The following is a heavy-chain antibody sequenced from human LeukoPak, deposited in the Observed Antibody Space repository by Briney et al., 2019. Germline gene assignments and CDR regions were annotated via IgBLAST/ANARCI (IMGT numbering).Heavy chain of an antibody. J-gene: IGHJ4*02. V-gene: IGHV3-74*01. CDR3: VLGGFDY. D-gene: IGHD3-16*01. CDR2: INSDGSST. Sequence: GGYLRLSCAASGFTLSSYWRHWVRHALGKGLVWVSRINSDGSSTTYADCVKGRFTISRDTAKNTLYLQMNSLRAEDTAVYYCVLGGFDYWGQGTLVTVSS. CDR1: GFTLSSYW.